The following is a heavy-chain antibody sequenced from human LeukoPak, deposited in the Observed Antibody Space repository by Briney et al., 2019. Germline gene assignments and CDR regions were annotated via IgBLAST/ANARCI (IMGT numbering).Heavy chain of an antibody. Sequence: SVKVSCKASGGTLSSYAISWVRQAPGQGLEWMGGIIPISGTANYAQKFQGRVTITTDESTSTAYMELSSLRSEDTAVYYCARDPGWGFDYWGQGTLVTVSS. CDR2: IIPISGTA. V-gene: IGHV1-69*05. J-gene: IGHJ4*02. CDR3: ARDPGWGFDY. D-gene: IGHD3-16*01. CDR1: GGTLSSYA.